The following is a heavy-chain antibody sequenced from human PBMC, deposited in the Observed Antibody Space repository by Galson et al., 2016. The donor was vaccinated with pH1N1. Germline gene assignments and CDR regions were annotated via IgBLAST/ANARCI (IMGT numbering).Heavy chain of an antibody. CDR2: IYHSSKGYY. CDR1: GDSVSSGSDT. Sequence: CAISGDSVSSGSDTWNWTRQSPRRGLEWLGRIYHSSKGYYDYAQYLQGRLRISPDTSSNQMSLHLNSVTLADAAVYYCAREVWLRRGYYIDHWGQGSLVTVSS. V-gene: IGHV6-1*01. J-gene: IGHJ4*02. CDR3: AREVWLRRGYYIDH. D-gene: IGHD3-3*01.